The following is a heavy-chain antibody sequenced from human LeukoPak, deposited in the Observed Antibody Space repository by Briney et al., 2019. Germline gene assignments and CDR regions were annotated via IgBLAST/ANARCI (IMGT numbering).Heavy chain of an antibody. D-gene: IGHD3-10*01. CDR3: ARQRGASGTVNWFDP. CDR2: IYSDDSDT. Sequence: GAALMISSETSRDSFSTCWYGWVRQRPGTNVEWVGAIYSDDSDTRYSPSLQGQVAISADRSIRPAYLKWSSVTAADTAVYYCARQRGASGTVNWFDPWGQGTLVTVSS. V-gene: IGHV5-51*01. J-gene: IGHJ5*02. CDR1: RDSFSTCW.